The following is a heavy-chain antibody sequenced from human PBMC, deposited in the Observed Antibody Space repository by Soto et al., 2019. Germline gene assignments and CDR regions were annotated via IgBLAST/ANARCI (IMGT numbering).Heavy chain of an antibody. CDR3: AKDPREGDFWSGYPLYYFDY. D-gene: IGHD3-3*01. Sequence: EVQLLESVGGLVQPGGSLRLSCAASGFTFSSYAMSWVRQAPGKGLEWVSAISGSGGSTYYADSVKGRFTISRDNSKNTLYLQMNSLRAEDTAVYYCAKDPREGDFWSGYPLYYFDYWGQGTLVTVSS. CDR1: GFTFSSYA. J-gene: IGHJ4*02. CDR2: ISGSGGST. V-gene: IGHV3-23*01.